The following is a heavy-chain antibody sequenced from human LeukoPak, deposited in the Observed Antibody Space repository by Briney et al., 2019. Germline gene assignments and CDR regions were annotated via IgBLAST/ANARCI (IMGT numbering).Heavy chain of an antibody. CDR2: IYTSGST. Sequence: PSETLSLTCAVYGGSFSGYYWSWIRQPPGKGLEWIGRIYTSGSTNYNPSLKSRVSIAVDTSKNQFSLKLSSVTAADTAVYYCARGAAAAFDYWGQGTLVTVSS. D-gene: IGHD3-16*01. CDR1: GGSFSGYY. CDR3: ARGAAAAFDY. V-gene: IGHV4-59*10. J-gene: IGHJ4*02.